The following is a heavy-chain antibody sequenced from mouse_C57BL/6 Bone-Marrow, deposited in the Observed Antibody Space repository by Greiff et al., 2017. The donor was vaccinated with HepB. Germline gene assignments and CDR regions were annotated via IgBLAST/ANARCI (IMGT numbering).Heavy chain of an antibody. CDR1: GYTFTSYW. Sequence: QVQLQQPGAELVKPGASVKMSCKASGYTFTSYWITWVKQRPGQGLEWIGDIYPGSGSTNYNEKFKSKATLTVDTSSSTAYMQLSSLTSEDSAVYYCARGSDTGSSSWDFDYWGQGTTLTVSS. CDR2: IYPGSGST. J-gene: IGHJ2*01. D-gene: IGHD1-1*01. V-gene: IGHV1-55*01. CDR3: ARGSDTGSSSWDFDY.